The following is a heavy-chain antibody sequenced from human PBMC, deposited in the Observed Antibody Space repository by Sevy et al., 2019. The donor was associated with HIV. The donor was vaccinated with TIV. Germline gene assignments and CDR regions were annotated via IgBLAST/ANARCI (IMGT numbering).Heavy chain of an antibody. Sequence: GGSLRLSCAASGFTFSTYGMHWVRQAPGKGLEWVAFIRYDGSNKYYPDSVKGRFTISRDNSKKTLYLQMNSLRPEDTAVYYCAKDPDRSSSWYDYWGQGTLVTVSS. CDR3: AKDPDRSSSWYDY. CDR2: IRYDGSNK. V-gene: IGHV3-30*02. J-gene: IGHJ4*02. D-gene: IGHD6-13*01. CDR1: GFTFSTYG.